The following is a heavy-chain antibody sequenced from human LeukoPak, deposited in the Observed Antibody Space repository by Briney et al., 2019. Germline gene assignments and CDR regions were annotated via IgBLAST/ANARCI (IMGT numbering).Heavy chain of an antibody. CDR3: AGHHPRNTVDF. D-gene: IGHD2/OR15-2a*01. CDR1: GGSISSYY. CDR2: ISDMGSI. Sequence: SETLSLTSTVSGGSISSYYWSWIRQPPGKGLEWIAYISDMGSINYNPSLKSRVTISLDTSKNQFSLKLSSVTAADTAVYYCAGHHPRNTVDFWGQGTLVTVSS. V-gene: IGHV4-59*08. J-gene: IGHJ4*02.